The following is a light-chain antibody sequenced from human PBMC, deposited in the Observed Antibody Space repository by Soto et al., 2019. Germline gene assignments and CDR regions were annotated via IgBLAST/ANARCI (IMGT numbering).Light chain of an antibody. CDR1: SSDVGGYNY. Sequence: QSVLTQPASVSGSPGQSIAISCTGTSSDVGGYNYVSWYQQHPGKALTLMIYEVSNRPSGVSIRFSGSKSGNTASLTISGLQAEDEADYYISSYTSSSTLVFGGGTKLTVL. CDR3: SSYTSSSTLV. CDR2: EVS. J-gene: IGLJ2*01. V-gene: IGLV2-14*01.